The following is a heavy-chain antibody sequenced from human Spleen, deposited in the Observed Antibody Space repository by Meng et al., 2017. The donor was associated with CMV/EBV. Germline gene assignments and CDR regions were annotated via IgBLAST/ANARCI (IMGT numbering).Heavy chain of an antibody. Sequence: TFSGFSFSSSGEGVGWIRQPPGKALEWLALIYGNSDERYSSSLKNRLTIPKDTSKDQVILTMTYMAPVDTATYYCARKFPTSDDYDYWGQGTLVTVSS. V-gene: IGHV2-5*01. CDR1: GFSFSSSGEG. CDR2: IYGNSDE. J-gene: IGHJ4*02. CDR3: ARKFPTSDDYDY.